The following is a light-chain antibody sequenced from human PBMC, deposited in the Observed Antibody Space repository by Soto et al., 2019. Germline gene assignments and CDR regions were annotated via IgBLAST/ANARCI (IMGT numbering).Light chain of an antibody. CDR2: TDS. V-gene: IGLV1-44*01. Sequence: QSVLTQPPSASATPGQGVTISCSGSSPNIGTNTVTWYQQLPGTAPKLLIYTDSFRSSGVPERFSGSKSGTSASLAISGLQSDDEADYYCAAWDDNLKAYVFGTGTKVTVL. J-gene: IGLJ1*01. CDR1: SPNIGTNT. CDR3: AAWDDNLKAYV.